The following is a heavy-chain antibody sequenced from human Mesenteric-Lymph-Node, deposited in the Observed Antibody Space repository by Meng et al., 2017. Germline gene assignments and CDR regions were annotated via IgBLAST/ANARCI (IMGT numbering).Heavy chain of an antibody. CDR1: GDSISSGEYF. CDR2: ISQIGVT. Sequence: QLQESGPGLVTPSQTLSLSCTVAGDSISSGEYFCSWIRQPPGKGLEGIGAISQIGVTTYNPSLRSRATISIDRSKSQLSLTLRSVTAADTAVYYCARHGGNYLCYWGQGTLVTVSS. D-gene: IGHD3-10*01. CDR3: ARHGGNYLCY. V-gene: IGHV4-30-4*01. J-gene: IGHJ4*02.